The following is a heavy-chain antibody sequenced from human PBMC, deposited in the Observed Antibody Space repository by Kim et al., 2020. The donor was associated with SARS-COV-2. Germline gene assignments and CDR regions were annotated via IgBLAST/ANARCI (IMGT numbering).Heavy chain of an antibody. CDR1: GYSFTSYW. J-gene: IGHJ4*02. CDR3: ARQVADIDTANDY. V-gene: IGHV5-51*01. D-gene: IGHD5-18*01. Sequence: GESLKISCKGSGYSFTSYWIGWVRQMPGKGLEWMGIIYPGDSDTRYSPSFQGQVTISADKSISTAYLQWSSLKASDTAMDYCARQVADIDTANDYWGQGTLVTVSS. CDR2: IYPGDSDT.